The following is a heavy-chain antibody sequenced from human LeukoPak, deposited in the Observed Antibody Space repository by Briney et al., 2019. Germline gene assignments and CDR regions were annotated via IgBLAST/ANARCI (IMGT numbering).Heavy chain of an antibody. J-gene: IGHJ4*02. CDR3: ARDLAV. V-gene: IGHV3-30*04. CDR1: GFTFSSYA. CDR2: ISYDGSNK. Sequence: PGGSLRLSCAASGFTFSSYAMHWVRQAPGKGLEWVAVISYDGSNKYYADSVKGRFTISRDNSKNTLYLQMNSLRAEDTAVYYRARDLAVWGQGTLVTVSS.